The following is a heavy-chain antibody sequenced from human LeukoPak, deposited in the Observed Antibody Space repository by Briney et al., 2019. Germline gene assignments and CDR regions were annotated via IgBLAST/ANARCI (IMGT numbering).Heavy chain of an antibody. J-gene: IGHJ4*02. V-gene: IGHV1-69*04. CDR2: IIPIFGIA. D-gene: IGHD1-26*01. CDR3: ARGARVSGSPLVNYFDY. Sequence: SVKVSCKASGGTFNSYAISWVRQAPGQGLEWMGRIIPIFGIANYAQKFQGRVTITADKSTSTAYMELSSLRSEDTAVYYCARGARVSGSPLVNYFDYWGQGTLVTVSS. CDR1: GGTFNSYA.